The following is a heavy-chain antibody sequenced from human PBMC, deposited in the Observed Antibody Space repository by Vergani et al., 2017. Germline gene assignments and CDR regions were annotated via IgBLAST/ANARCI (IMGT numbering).Heavy chain of an antibody. J-gene: IGHJ6*02. CDR1: GGSFSGYY. CDR3: ARGARLSQYYYGSGSNKGGYYYGMDV. V-gene: IGHV4-34*01. CDR2: INHSGST. D-gene: IGHD3-10*01. Sequence: QVQLQESGPGLLKPSETLSLTCAVYGGSFSGYYWSWIRQPPGKGLEWIGEINHSGSTNYNPSLKSRVTISVDTSKNQFSLKLSSVTAADTAVYYCARGARLSQYYYGSGSNKGGYYYGMDVWGQGTTVTVSS.